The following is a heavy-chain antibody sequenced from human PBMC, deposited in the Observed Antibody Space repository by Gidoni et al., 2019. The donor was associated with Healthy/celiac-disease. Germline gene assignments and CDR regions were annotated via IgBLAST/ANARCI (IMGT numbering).Heavy chain of an antibody. Sequence: QVQLVESGGGVVQPGRSLRVSCAASGVTVSSYAMHWVRQAPGKGLEWVAVISYDGSNKYYADSGQGRFPISRDNSTNTLYLQMNRLRAEDTAVYSCASSGAGYSYGYGGAFDLWGQGTMVTVSS. V-gene: IGHV3-30-3*01. CDR2: ISYDGSNK. CDR1: GVTVSSYA. CDR3: ASSGAGYSYGYGGAFDL. D-gene: IGHD5-18*01. J-gene: IGHJ3*01.